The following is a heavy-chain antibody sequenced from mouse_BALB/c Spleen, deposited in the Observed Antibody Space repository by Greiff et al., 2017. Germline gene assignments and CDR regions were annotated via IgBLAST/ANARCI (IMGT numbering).Heavy chain of an antibody. CDR1: GFNIKDYY. V-gene: IGHV14-4*02. CDR2: IDPENGDT. CDR3: NAGTTAAY. D-gene: IGHD1-1*01. J-gene: IGHJ3*01. Sequence: DVKLQESGAELVRSGASVKLSCTASGFNIKDYYMHWVKQRPEQGLEWIGWIDPENGDTEYAPKFQGKATMTADTSSNTAYLQLSSLTSEDTAVYYCNAGTTAAYWGQGTLVTVSA.